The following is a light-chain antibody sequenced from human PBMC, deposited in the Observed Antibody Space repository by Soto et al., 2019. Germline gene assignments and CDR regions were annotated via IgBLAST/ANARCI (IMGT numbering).Light chain of an antibody. CDR3: SSSTSSSTNWV. J-gene: IGLJ3*02. Sequence: QSALTQPASVSGSPGQSITISCSGTSSDVGGYNYVSWYQQHPGKAPKLMIYEVSNRPSGVSNRFSGSKSGNTASLTISGLQAEDEADYFCSSSTSSSTNWVFGGGTKLTVL. V-gene: IGLV2-14*01. CDR2: EVS. CDR1: SSDVGGYNY.